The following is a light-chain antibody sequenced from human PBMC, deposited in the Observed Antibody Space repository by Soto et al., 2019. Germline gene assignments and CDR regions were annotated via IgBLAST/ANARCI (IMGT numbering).Light chain of an antibody. CDR3: QQYNLYSALT. CDR2: RAS. J-gene: IGKJ2*01. CDR1: QSISDR. V-gene: IGKV1-5*03. Sequence: DIRLTQSPSTLSASVGDRVTITCRASQSISDRLAWYQQKSGKAPRLLIYRASSLENEVPSRFSGSGSGTEFTLTISSLQPDDFATYYCQQYNLYSALTFGQGTKLEI.